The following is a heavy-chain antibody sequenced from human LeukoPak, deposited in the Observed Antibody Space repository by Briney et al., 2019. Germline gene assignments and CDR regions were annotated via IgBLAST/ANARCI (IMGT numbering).Heavy chain of an antibody. V-gene: IGHV4-59*01. J-gene: IGHJ4*02. Sequence: SETLSLTCTVSGGSISSYYWSWIRQPPGKGLEWIGYIYYSGSTNYNPSLKSRVTISVDTSKNQFSLKLSSVTAADTAVYYCARDSSGTLDYWGRGTLVTVSS. CDR3: ARDSSGTLDY. CDR1: GGSISSYY. D-gene: IGHD3-10*01. CDR2: IYYSGST.